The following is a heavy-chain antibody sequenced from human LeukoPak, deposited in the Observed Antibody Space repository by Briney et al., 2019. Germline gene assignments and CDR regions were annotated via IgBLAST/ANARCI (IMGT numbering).Heavy chain of an antibody. V-gene: IGHV3-7*01. CDR2: IKQDGSEK. J-gene: IGHJ4*02. D-gene: IGHD6-13*01. Sequence: PGGSLRLSCAASGFTFGSYWMSWVRQAPGKGLEWVANIKQDGSEKYYVDSVKGRFTISRDNAKNSLYLQMNSLRAEDTAVYYCARDHSSSWYSTSYFDYWGQGTLVTVSS. CDR1: GFTFGSYW. CDR3: ARDHSSSWYSTSYFDY.